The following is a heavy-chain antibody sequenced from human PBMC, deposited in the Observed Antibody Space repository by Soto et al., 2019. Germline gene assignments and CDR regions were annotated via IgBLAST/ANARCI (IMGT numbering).Heavy chain of an antibody. J-gene: IGHJ3*02. CDR2: ISWNSGSI. CDR3: AKDFKTGCGGGSCYSFVFDI. Sequence: PGGSLRLSCAASGFTFDDYSMHWVRQAPGKGLEWVSGISWNSGSIGYADSVKGRFTISRDNAKNSLYLQMNSLRAEDTALYYCAKDFKTGCGGGSCYSFVFDIWGQGTMVTVSS. D-gene: IGHD2-15*01. CDR1: GFTFDDYS. V-gene: IGHV3-9*01.